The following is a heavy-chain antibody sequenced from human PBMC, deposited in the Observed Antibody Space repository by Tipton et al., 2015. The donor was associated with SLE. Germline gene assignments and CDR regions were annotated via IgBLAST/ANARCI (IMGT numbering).Heavy chain of an antibody. CDR3: ARKEEYGSGWYNWFDP. CDR1: GGSFSDYY. Sequence: TLSLTCAVYGGSFSDYYWGWIRQPPGKGLEWIGSLYHSGNSYYNPSLKSRVAISVDTSKNQFSLNLRSVTAADTAIYYCARKEEYGSGWYNWFDPWGQGTLVIVSS. D-gene: IGHD6-19*01. J-gene: IGHJ5*02. CDR2: LYHSGNS. V-gene: IGHV4-38-2*01.